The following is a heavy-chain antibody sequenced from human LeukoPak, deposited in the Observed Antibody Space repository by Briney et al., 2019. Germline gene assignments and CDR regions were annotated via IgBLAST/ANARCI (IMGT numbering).Heavy chain of an antibody. J-gene: IGHJ4*02. D-gene: IGHD2/OR15-2a*01. CDR3: TSDDPVNRS. CDR1: GFTFSSYA. CDR2: IKSKTNGGTT. V-gene: IGHV3-15*01. Sequence: PGGSLRLSCVASGFTFSSYAMSWVRQAPGKGLEWVGRIKSKTNGGTTDYAAPVKGRFTISRDDSKNMLFLQMNTLKTEDSAVYYCTSDDPVNRSWGKGTLVTVSS.